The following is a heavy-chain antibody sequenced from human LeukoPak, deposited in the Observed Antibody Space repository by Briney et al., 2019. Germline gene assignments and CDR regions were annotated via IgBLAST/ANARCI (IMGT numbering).Heavy chain of an antibody. CDR2: ISSSSSYI. Sequence: GGSLSLSCAASGFTFSSYSMNWVRQAPGKGLEWVSSISSSSSYIYYADSVRGRFTISRDNSKNTLYLQMDSLRSADTAVYYCAKVISSYSGYDSYWGQGTLVTVSS. D-gene: IGHD5-12*01. V-gene: IGHV3-21*04. CDR1: GFTFSSYS. CDR3: AKVISSYSGYDSY. J-gene: IGHJ4*02.